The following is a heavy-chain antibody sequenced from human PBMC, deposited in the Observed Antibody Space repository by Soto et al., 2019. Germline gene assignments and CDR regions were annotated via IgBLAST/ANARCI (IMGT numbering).Heavy chain of an antibody. Sequence: SETLSLTCTVSGGSISSYYWSWIRQPPGKGLEWIGYIYYSGSTNYNPSLKSRVTISVDTSKNQFSLKLSSVTAADTAVYYCARLKYYYGSGSYGRHAFDIWGQGTMVTVSS. J-gene: IGHJ3*02. D-gene: IGHD3-10*01. CDR2: IYYSGST. CDR1: GGSISSYY. V-gene: IGHV4-59*08. CDR3: ARLKYYYGSGSYGRHAFDI.